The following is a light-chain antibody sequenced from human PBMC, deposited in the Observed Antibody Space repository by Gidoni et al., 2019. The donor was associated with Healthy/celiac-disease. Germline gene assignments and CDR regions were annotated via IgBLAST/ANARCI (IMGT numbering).Light chain of an antibody. V-gene: IGKV3-20*01. Sequence: EIVLTQSPGTLSLSPGESATLSCRASQSVSSSYLAWYQQKPGQAPRLLIYGAASRATGIPDRFSGSGSGTDFTLTISRLEPEDCAVYYCQQYGSSPLTFXGXTKVEIK. CDR1: QSVSSSY. CDR2: GAA. CDR3: QQYGSSPLT. J-gene: IGKJ4*01.